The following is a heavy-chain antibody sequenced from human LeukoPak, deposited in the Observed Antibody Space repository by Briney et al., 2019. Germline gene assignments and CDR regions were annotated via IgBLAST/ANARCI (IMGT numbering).Heavy chain of an antibody. CDR1: GFTFSSYW. CDR3: AREDVGYYYYGVDV. D-gene: IGHD3-10*01. CDR2: INSDGSST. V-gene: IGHV3-74*01. Sequence: GGSLRLSCAASGFTFSSYWMHWVRQAPGKGLVWVSRINSDGSSTSYADSVKGRFTISRDNAKNTLYLQMNSLRAEDTAVYYCAREDVGYYYYGVDVWGKGTTVTVSS. J-gene: IGHJ6*04.